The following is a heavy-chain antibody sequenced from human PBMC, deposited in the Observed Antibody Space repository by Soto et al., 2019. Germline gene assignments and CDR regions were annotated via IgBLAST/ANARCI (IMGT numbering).Heavy chain of an antibody. V-gene: IGHV1-2*04. CDR2: INPNSGGT. D-gene: IGHD3-3*01. CDR1: GYTFTGYY. Sequence: ASVKVSCKASGYTFTGYYMHWVRQAPGQGLEWMGWINPNSGGTNYAQKFQGWVTMTRDTSISTAYMELSRLRSDDTAVYYCARARRKLRFLEWLQSYYFDYWGQGTLVTVSS. CDR3: ARARRKLRFLEWLQSYYFDY. J-gene: IGHJ4*02.